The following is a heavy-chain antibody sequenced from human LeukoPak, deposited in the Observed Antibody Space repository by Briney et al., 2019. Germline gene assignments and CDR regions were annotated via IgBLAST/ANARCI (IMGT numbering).Heavy chain of an antibody. V-gene: IGHV3-30-3*01. J-gene: IGHJ4*02. CDR1: GFTFSSYA. CDR2: ISYDGSNK. D-gene: IGHD2-21*01. CDR3: ARNSFFDY. Sequence: GGSLRLSCAASGFTFSSYAMHWVRQAPGKGLEWVAVISYDGSNKYYADSVKGRFTISRDNSKNTLYLQMDSLRAEDTAVYYCARNSFFDYWGQGTLVTVSS.